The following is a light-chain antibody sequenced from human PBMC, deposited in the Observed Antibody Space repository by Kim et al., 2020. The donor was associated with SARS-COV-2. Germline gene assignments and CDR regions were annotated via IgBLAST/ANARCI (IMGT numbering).Light chain of an antibody. CDR3: QQYNSHRT. V-gene: IGKV1-5*03. CDR2: KAS. CDR1: QSISSW. J-gene: IGKJ1*01. Sequence: DIQMTQSPSTLSASVGDRVTITCRASQSISSWLAWYQQKPGKAPKVLIYKASSLKSGVPSRFSGSGSGTEFTLTISSLQPDDFATYYCQQYNSHRTFGQGTKVDIK.